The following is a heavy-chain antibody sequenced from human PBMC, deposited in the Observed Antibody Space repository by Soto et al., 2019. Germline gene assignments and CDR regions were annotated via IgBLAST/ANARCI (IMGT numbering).Heavy chain of an antibody. D-gene: IGHD2-8*01. CDR2: IRNKAYDGTT. CDR3: TRGYKYAYYGMDV. V-gene: IGHV3-49*04. Sequence: GGSLRLSCTASGFTFGDYAMSWVRQAPGKGLEWVGFIRNKAYDGTTEYAASVKGRFIISRDDSKSIAYLQMNSLKTEDTAVYYCTRGYKYAYYGMDVWGQGTTVTVSS. J-gene: IGHJ6*02. CDR1: GFTFGDYA.